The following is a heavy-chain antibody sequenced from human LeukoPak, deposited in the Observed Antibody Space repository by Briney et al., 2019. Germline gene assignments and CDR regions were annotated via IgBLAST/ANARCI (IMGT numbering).Heavy chain of an antibody. CDR1: GFTFSHYW. J-gene: IGHJ4*02. Sequence: GGSLILSCAASGFTFSHYWMSWVRQAPGQGLERVASIKQDGSQKYYGASVKGRFTISRDNAKNSLYLQMNSLRAEDTAFYYCAKDDNSWSLDYWGQGTLVTVSS. CDR2: IKQDGSQK. D-gene: IGHD6-13*01. V-gene: IGHV3-7*01. CDR3: AKDDNSWSLDY.